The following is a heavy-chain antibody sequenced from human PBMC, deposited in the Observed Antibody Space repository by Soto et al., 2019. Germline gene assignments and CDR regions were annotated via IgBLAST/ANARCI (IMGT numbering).Heavy chain of an antibody. Sequence: GGSLRLSCAASGVTFNRYGIHWVRQAPGKGLEWVALISYDGSNKYYADSVKGRFTISRDNSKNTLYLQMNSLRAEDTAVYYCARGYGGNSAGFDIWGQGTMVTVSS. D-gene: IGHD4-17*01. CDR3: ARGYGGNSAGFDI. CDR2: ISYDGSNK. J-gene: IGHJ3*02. CDR1: GVTFNRYG. V-gene: IGHV3-30*03.